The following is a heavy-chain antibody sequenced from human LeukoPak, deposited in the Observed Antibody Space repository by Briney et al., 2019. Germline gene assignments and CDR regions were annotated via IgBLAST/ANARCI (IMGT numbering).Heavy chain of an antibody. CDR2: INTNTGNP. CDR3: ARQYYGSGSYYAP. J-gene: IGHJ5*02. D-gene: IGHD3-10*01. Sequence: ASVKVSCKASGGTFSSYAISWVRQAPGQGLEWMGWINTNTGNPTYAQGFTGRFVFSVDTSVSTAYLQISSLKAEDTAVYYCARQYYGSGSYYAPWGQGTLVTVSS. CDR1: GGTFSSYA. V-gene: IGHV7-4-1*02.